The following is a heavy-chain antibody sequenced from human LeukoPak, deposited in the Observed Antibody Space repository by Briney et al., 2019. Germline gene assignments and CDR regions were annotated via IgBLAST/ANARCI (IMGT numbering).Heavy chain of an antibody. Sequence: SETLSLTCTVSGGSISSSSYYWGWIRQPPGKGLEWIGSIYYSGSTYYNPSLKSRVTISVDTSKNQFSLKLSSVTAADTAVYYCASEVDTAMVIWAYWGQGTLVTVSS. J-gene: IGHJ4*02. D-gene: IGHD5-18*01. CDR3: ASEVDTAMVIWAY. CDR1: GGSISSSSYY. CDR2: IYYSGST. V-gene: IGHV4-39*07.